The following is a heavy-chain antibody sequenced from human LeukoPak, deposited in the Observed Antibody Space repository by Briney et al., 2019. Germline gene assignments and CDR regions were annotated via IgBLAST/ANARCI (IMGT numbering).Heavy chain of an antibody. V-gene: IGHV3-30-3*01. CDR1: GFTFSSYA. J-gene: IGHJ4*02. Sequence: PGRSLRLSCAASGFTFSSYAMHWVRQAPGKGLEWVAVISYDGSNKYYADSVKGRFTISRDNSKNTLYLQMNSLRAEDTAVYYCARDGHYDSSGSPDYWGQGTLVTVSS. CDR3: ARDGHYDSSGSPDY. D-gene: IGHD3-22*01. CDR2: ISYDGSNK.